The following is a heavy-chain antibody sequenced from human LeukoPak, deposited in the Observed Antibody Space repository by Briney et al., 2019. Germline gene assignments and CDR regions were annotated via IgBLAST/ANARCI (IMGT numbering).Heavy chain of an antibody. Sequence: PGGSVRLSCAASGFTFSKYAMSWVRQAPGKGLEWVSAISPSDGNTFYADSVKGRFTISRDNSKNTLSLQMNSLRAEDTALYYCAKDSSVPYGITEWGQGTLVTVSS. CDR3: AKDSSVPYGITE. V-gene: IGHV3-23*01. CDR1: GFTFSKYA. D-gene: IGHD4-17*01. J-gene: IGHJ4*02. CDR2: ISPSDGNT.